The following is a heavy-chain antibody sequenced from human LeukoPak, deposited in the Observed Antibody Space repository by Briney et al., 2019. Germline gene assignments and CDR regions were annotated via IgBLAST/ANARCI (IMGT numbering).Heavy chain of an antibody. CDR3: ARWFGAIDY. J-gene: IGHJ4*02. D-gene: IGHD3-10*01. CDR2: INHSGST. Sequence: SETPSLTCAVYGGSFSGYYWSWIRQPPGKGLEWIGEINHSGSTNYNPSLKSRVTISVDTSKNQFSLKLSSVTAADTAVYYCARWFGAIDYWGQGALVTVSS. V-gene: IGHV4-34*01. CDR1: GGSFSGYY.